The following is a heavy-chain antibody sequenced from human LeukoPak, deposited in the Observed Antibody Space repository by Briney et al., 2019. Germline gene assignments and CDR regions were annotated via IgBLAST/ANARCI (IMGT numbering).Heavy chain of an antibody. V-gene: IGHV3-21*01. Sequence: PGGSLRLSCAASGFTFSSYSMNWVRRAPGKGLEWVSAISSSSSYIHYADSVKGRFTISRDNAKNSLYLQMNSLRADDTAVYYCARDSSGWYHGMDVWGQGTTVTVSS. CDR2: ISSSSSYI. CDR3: ARDSSGWYHGMDV. D-gene: IGHD6-19*01. CDR1: GFTFSSYS. J-gene: IGHJ6*02.